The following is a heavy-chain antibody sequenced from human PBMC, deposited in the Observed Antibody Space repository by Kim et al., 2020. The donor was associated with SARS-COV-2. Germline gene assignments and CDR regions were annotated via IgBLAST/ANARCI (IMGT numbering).Heavy chain of an antibody. CDR1: GFTFNIYS. J-gene: IGHJ1*01. Sequence: GGSLRLSCAASGFTFNIYSMNWVRQAPGKGLEWVSYISSRGATIYYADSVKGRFTISRDNAKSSLFLQMNTLRDEDSAIYYCARDYYGDYALDSWGQGTLITVSS. D-gene: IGHD4-17*01. CDR2: ISSRGATI. V-gene: IGHV3-48*02. CDR3: ARDYYGDYALDS.